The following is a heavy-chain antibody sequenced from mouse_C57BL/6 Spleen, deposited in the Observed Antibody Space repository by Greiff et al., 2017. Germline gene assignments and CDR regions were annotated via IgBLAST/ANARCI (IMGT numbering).Heavy chain of an antibody. CDR2: IDPENGDT. CDR3: TTLWDGAY. J-gene: IGHJ3*01. V-gene: IGHV14-4*01. Sequence: EVQLQQSGAELVRPGASVKLSCTASGFNIKDDYMHWVKQRPEQGLEWIGWIDPENGDTEYASKFQGKATITADTSSNTAYRQLSSLTSEDTAVYYCTTLWDGAYWGQGTLVTVSA. CDR1: GFNIKDDY. D-gene: IGHD4-1*01.